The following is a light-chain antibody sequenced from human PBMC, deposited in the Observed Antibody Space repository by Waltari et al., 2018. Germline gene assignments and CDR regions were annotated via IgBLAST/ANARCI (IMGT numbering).Light chain of an antibody. V-gene: IGKV3-20*01. CDR3: QQYDGEVVT. CDR1: QGVTRLS. J-gene: IGKJ4*01. CDR2: GTS. Sequence: EIVLTQSPGTLSLSPGERATLSCRASQGVTRLSLTWYQQKLGQAPRLLIYGTSSTATGIPDRFSGSGSGTDFTLTISRLEPEDFAVYYCQQYDGEVVTFGGGTKVEI.